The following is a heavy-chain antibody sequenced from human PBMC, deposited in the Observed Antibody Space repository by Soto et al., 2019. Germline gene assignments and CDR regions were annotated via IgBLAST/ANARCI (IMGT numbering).Heavy chain of an antibody. CDR1: GYTFTAFY. D-gene: IGHD3-9*01. J-gene: IGHJ5*02. V-gene: IGHV1-2*02. CDR3: TTLRLDP. Sequence: ASVKVSCKASGYTFTAFYMNWVRQAPGQGLEWMGWVNPNTGVTKYAQKFQGRVTMTRDTSINTAYMELSGLTSDDTAVYYCTTLRLDPWGQGTLVTVSS. CDR2: VNPNTGVT.